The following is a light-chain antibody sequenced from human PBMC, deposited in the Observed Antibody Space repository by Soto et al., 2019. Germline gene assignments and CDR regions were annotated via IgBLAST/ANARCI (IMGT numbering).Light chain of an antibody. CDR2: STS. CDR3: LLYYGGAYV. J-gene: IGLJ1*01. V-gene: IGLV7-43*01. Sequence: QTVVTQEPSLTVSPGGTVTLTCASSTGAVTSGYYPNWFQQKPGQAPRAPIDSTSNKHSWTPARFSGSLLGGKAALTLSGVQPEDEAEYSCLLYYGGAYVFGTGTKLTVL. CDR1: TGAVTSGYY.